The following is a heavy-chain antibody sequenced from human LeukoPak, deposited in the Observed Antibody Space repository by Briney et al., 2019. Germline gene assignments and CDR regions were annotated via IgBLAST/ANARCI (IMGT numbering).Heavy chain of an antibody. V-gene: IGHV3-30*18. CDR1: GFTFSDFG. D-gene: IGHD3-10*01. CDR2: ISYDGSHK. J-gene: IGHJ4*02. Sequence: GALRLSCAASGFTFSDFGMHWVRQAPGKRLEWVAVISYDGSHKIYADSVKGRFTISRDNAKNTLYLQMNSLRTDDTAMFYCAKGPMVRGVINGFDYWGQGTSVTVSS. CDR3: AKGPMVRGVINGFDY.